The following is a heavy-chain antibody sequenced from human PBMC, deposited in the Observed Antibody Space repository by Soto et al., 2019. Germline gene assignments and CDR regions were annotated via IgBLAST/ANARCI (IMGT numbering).Heavy chain of an antibody. J-gene: IGHJ4*02. D-gene: IGHD2-2*01. V-gene: IGHV1-2*02. CDR1: GYTFTGYY. CDR3: ARLTVPLDITVLPAASYDY. CDR2: INHNSGGT. Sequence: ASVKVSCKASGYTFTGYYIHWVRQAPGQGLEWMGWINHNSGGTNYVQKFQGRVTMTRDTSISTAYMELSRLRSDDTAVYYCARLTVPLDITVLPAASYDYWGQGTQVTVS.